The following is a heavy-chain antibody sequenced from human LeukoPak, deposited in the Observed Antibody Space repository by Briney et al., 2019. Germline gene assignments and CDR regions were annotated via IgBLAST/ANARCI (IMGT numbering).Heavy chain of an antibody. D-gene: IGHD3-22*01. J-gene: IGHJ4*02. V-gene: IGHV4-34*01. Sequence: SETLSLTCAVYGGSFSGYYWSWIRQPPGKGLEWTGEINHSGSTNYNPSLKSRVTISVDTSKNQFSLKLSSVTAADTAVYYCARGRGFSGYYYYWGQGTLVTVSS. CDR1: GGSFSGYY. CDR2: INHSGST. CDR3: ARGRGFSGYYYY.